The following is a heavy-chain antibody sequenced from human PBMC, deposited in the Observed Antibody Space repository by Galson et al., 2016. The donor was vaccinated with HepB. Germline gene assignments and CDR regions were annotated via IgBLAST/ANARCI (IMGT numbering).Heavy chain of an antibody. D-gene: IGHD2-15*01. CDR1: GFTFSTYG. CDR3: ARPGYCSGSSCYVPFDI. CDR2: ISYDRSNK. V-gene: IGHV3-30*03. Sequence: SLRLSCAASGFTFSTYGMHWVRQAPGKGLEWVAVISYDRSNKNYAASVKGRFTISRDSSKNTLYLQMNSLRAEDTAVYYCARPGYCSGSSCYVPFDIWGQGTMATVSS. J-gene: IGHJ3*02.